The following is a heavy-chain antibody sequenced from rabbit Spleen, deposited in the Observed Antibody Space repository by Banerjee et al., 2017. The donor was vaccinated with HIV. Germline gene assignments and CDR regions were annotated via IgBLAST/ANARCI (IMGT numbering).Heavy chain of an antibody. CDR1: GFSFSYSDY. Sequence: QSLDETGGALVKPGASLTLTRTASGFSFSYSDYMCWVRQPPGKGPEWIACIGGGVSSISYYATWAKGRFTISKTSSTTVTLQMTSLTAADTATYFCARDSGTSFSSYGMDLWGPGTLVTVS. CDR2: IGGGVSSIS. J-gene: IGHJ6*01. CDR3: ARDSGTSFSSYGMDL. D-gene: IGHD8-1*01. V-gene: IGHV1S40*01.